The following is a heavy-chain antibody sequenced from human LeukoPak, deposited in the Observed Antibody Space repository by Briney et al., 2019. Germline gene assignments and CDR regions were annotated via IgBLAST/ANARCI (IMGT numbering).Heavy chain of an antibody. CDR2: INPSGGST. CDR1: GYMFTSYY. J-gene: IGHJ4*02. Sequence: ASVKVSCKPSGYMFTSYYIHWVRQAPGQGLEWMGIINPSGGSTSYAQKFQGRVTVTRDTSTSTVHMELSGLRSKDTAVYYCARDQEGFDYWGQGTLVTVSS. CDR3: ARDQEGFDY. V-gene: IGHV1-46*01.